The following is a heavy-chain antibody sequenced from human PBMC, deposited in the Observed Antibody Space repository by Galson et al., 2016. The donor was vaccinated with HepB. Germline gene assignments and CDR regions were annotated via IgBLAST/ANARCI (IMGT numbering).Heavy chain of an antibody. CDR1: GVSISGLC. J-gene: IGHJ6*03. Sequence: SETLSLTCSVSGVSISGLCWSWIRQPPGKGLEWIGFISYTGSIDCSPSLKSRATISVDTSNNQFSLTLRSVTAADTAVYYCAGGRGDAALGYYYYYMDVWGRGTTVTVSS. D-gene: IGHD2-21*02. V-gene: IGHV4-59*01. CDR2: ISYTGSI. CDR3: AGGRGDAALGYYYYYMDV.